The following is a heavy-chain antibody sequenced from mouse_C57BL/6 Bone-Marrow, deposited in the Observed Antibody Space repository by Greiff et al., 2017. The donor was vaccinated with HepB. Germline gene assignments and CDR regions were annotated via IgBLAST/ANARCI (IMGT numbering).Heavy chain of an antibody. CDR3: ARTLTTVVDWYFDV. V-gene: IGHV1-53*01. CDR1: GYTFTSYW. D-gene: IGHD1-1*01. CDR2: INPSNGGT. Sequence: QVQLQQSGTELVKPGASVKLSCKASGYTFTSYWMHWVKQRPGQGLEWIGNINPSNGGTNYNEKFKSKATLTVDKSSSTAYMQLSSLTSEDSAVYYCARTLTTVVDWYFDVWGTGTTVTVSS. J-gene: IGHJ1*03.